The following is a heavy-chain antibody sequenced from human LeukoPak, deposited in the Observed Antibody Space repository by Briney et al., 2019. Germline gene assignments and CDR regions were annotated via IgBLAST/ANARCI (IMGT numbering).Heavy chain of an antibody. J-gene: IGHJ6*02. V-gene: IGHV3-30*18. CDR1: GFTFSSYG. D-gene: IGHD2-2*01. CDR3: AKFVVPAAVEATYYYGMDV. CDR2: ISYDGSNK. Sequence: GGSLRLSCAASGFTFSSYGMHWVRQAPGKGLEWVAVISYDGSNKYYADSVKGRFTISRDNSKNTLYLQMNSLRAEDTAVYYCAKFVVPAAVEATYYYGMDVWGQGTTVTVSS.